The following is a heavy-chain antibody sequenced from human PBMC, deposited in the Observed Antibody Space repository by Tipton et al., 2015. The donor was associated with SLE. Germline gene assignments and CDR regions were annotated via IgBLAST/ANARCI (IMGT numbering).Heavy chain of an antibody. V-gene: IGHV1-18*01. CDR2: ISAYNGNT. CDR3: ARVAEVIVVVIQAFDI. J-gene: IGHJ3*02. CDR1: GYTFTSYG. Sequence: QLVQSGAEVKKPGASVKVSCKASGYTFTSYGISWVRQAPGQGLEWMGWISAYNGNTNYAQKFQGRVTMTRDTSISTAYMELSRLRSDDTAVYDCARVAEVIVVVIQAFDIWGQGTMVTVSS. D-gene: IGHD3-22*01.